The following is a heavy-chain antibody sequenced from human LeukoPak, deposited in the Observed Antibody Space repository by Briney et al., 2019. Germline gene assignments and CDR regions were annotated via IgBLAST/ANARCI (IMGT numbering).Heavy chain of an antibody. CDR1: GFTFSSYS. Sequence: GRSLRLSCAASGFTFSSYSMNWVRQAPGKGLEWVSSISSSSSYIYYADSVKGRFTNSRDNAKNSLYLQMNSLRAEDTAVYYCARDTVVDDAFHIWGQGTMVTVSS. V-gene: IGHV3-21*01. J-gene: IGHJ3*02. CDR3: ARDTVVDDAFHI. D-gene: IGHD2-15*01. CDR2: ISSSSSYI.